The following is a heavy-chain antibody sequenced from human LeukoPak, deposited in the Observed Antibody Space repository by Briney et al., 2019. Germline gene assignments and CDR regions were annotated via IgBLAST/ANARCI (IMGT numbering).Heavy chain of an antibody. CDR2: IYYSGST. D-gene: IGHD6-19*01. J-gene: IGHJ6*02. CDR3: ARGRIAVAGSRYYYYYGMDV. V-gene: IGHV4-31*03. CDR1: GGSISSGGYY. Sequence: SETLSLTCTVSGGSISSGGYYWSWIRQHPGKGLEWIGYIYYSGSTYYNPSLKSRVTISVDTSKNQFSLKLSSVTAADTAVYYCARGRIAVAGSRYYYYYGMDVWGQGTTVTVSS.